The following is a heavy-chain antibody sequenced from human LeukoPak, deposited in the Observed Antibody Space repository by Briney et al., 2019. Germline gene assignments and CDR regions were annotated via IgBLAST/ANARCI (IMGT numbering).Heavy chain of an antibody. J-gene: IGHJ4*02. D-gene: IGHD6-19*01. CDR1: GFTFSSYS. V-gene: IGHV3-21*01. CDR2: ISSSSSYI. Sequence: GGSLRLSCAASGFTFSSYSMNWVRQAPGKGLEWVSSISSSSSYIYYADSVKGRFTISRDNAKNSLYLQIKSLRAEDTAVYYCARDPLYSSGWYAFDYWGQGTLVTVSS. CDR3: ARDPLYSSGWYAFDY.